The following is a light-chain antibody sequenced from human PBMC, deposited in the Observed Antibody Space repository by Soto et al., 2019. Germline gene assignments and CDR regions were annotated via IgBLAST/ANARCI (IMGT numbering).Light chain of an antibody. CDR2: EVN. CDR1: SSDVGSYNY. Sequence: QSALTQPASVSGSPGQSITISCTGTSSDVGSYNYVSWYQQHPGKAPKLMICEVNNRPSGVSNRFSGSKSGNTASLTISGLQAEDEANYYCSSYTSISTRVFGGGTKVTVL. V-gene: IGLV2-14*01. CDR3: SSYTSISTRV. J-gene: IGLJ3*02.